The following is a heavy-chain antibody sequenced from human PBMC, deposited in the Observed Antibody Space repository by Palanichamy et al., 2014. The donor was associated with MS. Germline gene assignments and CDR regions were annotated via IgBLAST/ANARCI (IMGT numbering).Heavy chain of an antibody. Sequence: QVQLQQWGAGLLKPSETLSLTCGVYGSSFNTYSWTWIRTPPGRGLEWIGEIKHGGIINYNPSPKSRVTMSADTSKMQFSLRLTSVTAADTAAYFCARSRGQSGNDYSSWFDPWGQGTLVTVSS. V-gene: IGHV4-34*01. J-gene: IGHJ5*02. D-gene: IGHD5-12*01. CDR3: ARSRGQSGNDYSSWFDP. CDR1: GSSFNTYS. CDR2: IKHGGII.